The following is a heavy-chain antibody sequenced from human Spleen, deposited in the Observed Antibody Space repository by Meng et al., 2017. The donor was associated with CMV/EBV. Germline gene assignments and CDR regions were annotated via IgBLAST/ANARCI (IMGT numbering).Heavy chain of an antibody. J-gene: IGHJ3*02. CDR2: ISSEGSST. Sequence: GGSLRLSCAASRLYFSDYHMTWLRQAPGKGLEWISYISSEGSSTSYADFVKGRFTISRDTTKKSLYLQMSSLRAEDTAVCYCAGRLNVDSDDAFDMWGLGTLVTVSS. V-gene: IGHV3-11*04. CDR1: RLYFSDYH. CDR3: AGRLNVDSDDAFDM. D-gene: IGHD5-18*01.